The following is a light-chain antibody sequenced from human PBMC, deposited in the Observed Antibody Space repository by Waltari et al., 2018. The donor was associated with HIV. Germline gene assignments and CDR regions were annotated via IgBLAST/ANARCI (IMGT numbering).Light chain of an antibody. Sequence: QYVLTQPPSLSGAPGQRVTLSSTVPSPNTGAGSDVHWYQHLPGTAPKLLIYGNNNRPSGVPDRFSGSKSGTSASLAITGLQTDDEADYYCQSYDSSLSGWVFGGGTKLTVL. CDR2: GNN. J-gene: IGLJ3*02. V-gene: IGLV1-40*01. CDR3: QSYDSSLSGWV. CDR1: SPNTGAGSD.